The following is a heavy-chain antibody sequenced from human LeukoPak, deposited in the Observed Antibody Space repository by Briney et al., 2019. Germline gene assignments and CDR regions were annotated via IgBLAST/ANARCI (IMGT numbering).Heavy chain of an antibody. CDR2: IYYSGST. CDR1: GGSISSSSYY. Sequence: SETLSLTCTVSGGSISSSSYYWGWIRQPPGRGLEWIGSIYYSGSTYYNPSLKSRVTISVDTSKNQFSLKLSSVTAADTAVYYCARPVGFGELSYFDYWGQGTLVTVSS. V-gene: IGHV4-39*01. J-gene: IGHJ4*02. D-gene: IGHD3-10*01. CDR3: ARPVGFGELSYFDY.